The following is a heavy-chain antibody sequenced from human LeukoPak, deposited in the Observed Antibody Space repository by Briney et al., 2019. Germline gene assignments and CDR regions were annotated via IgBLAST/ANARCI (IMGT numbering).Heavy chain of an antibody. CDR1: GFTFSSYD. CDR2: LSGSGGST. D-gene: IGHD5-18*01. CDR3: AKLGTARDDAFDI. Sequence: GVSLRLSCAASGFTFSSYDMSWVRQAPGKGLEWVSALSGSGGSTYYADSVKGRFTISRDNSKNTLYLQMNSLRAEDTAVYYCAKLGTARDDAFDIWGQGTMVTVSS. V-gene: IGHV3-23*01. J-gene: IGHJ3*02.